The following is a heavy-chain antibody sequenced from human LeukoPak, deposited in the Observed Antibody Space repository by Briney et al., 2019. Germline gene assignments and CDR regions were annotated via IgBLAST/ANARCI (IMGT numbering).Heavy chain of an antibody. Sequence: GGSLRLSCAASRFTFSDYYMTWIRQAPGKGLEGVSYISSSSSTIYYADSVKGRFTISRDNAKNSLYLQMNSLRAEDTAVYYCARDPGSHNSSGWYDYWGQGTLVTVSS. D-gene: IGHD6-19*01. CDR2: ISSSSSTI. CDR1: RFTFSDYY. J-gene: IGHJ4*02. CDR3: ARDPGSHNSSGWYDY. V-gene: IGHV3-11*01.